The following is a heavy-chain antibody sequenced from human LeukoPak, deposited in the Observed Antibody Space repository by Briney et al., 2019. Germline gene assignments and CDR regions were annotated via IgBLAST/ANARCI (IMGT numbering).Heavy chain of an antibody. D-gene: IGHD6-13*01. CDR3: ATRLPSYSSSWYGINDAFDI. V-gene: IGHV4-34*01. CDR2: INLRGST. CDR1: GGSFSGYY. J-gene: IGHJ3*02. Sequence: SESLSPTWAVYGGSFSGYYWGWIRQPPGRGLEWIGEINLRGSTNYKPSLRSRVTISVDTSKTQFSLNLSSVTAANTAVYYCATRLPSYSSSWYGINDAFDIWGQGTMVTVSS.